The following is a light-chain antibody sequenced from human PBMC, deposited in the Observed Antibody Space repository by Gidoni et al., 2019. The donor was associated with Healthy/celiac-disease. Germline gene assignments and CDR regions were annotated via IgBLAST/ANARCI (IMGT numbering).Light chain of an antibody. CDR2: GAS. J-gene: IGKJ2*01. Sequence: IGLTQSPGTLSLSPGERATLSGRASQSVSSSYLAWYQQKPGQAPRLLIYGASSRATGIPDRFSGSGSGTDFSLTISRLEPEDFAVYYWQQYGSSQYTFGQGTKLEIK. V-gene: IGKV3-20*01. CDR3: QQYGSSQYT. CDR1: QSVSSSY.